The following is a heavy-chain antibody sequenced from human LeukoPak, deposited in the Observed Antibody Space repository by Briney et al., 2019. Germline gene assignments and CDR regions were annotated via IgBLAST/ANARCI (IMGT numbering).Heavy chain of an antibody. J-gene: IGHJ4*02. V-gene: IGHV4-34*01. CDR2: INHSGST. CDR3: ARGYGSGSYWVY. D-gene: IGHD3-10*01. CDR1: GGSFSGYH. Sequence: SETLSLTCAVHGGSFSGYHWSWIRQPPGKGLEWIGEINHSGSTNYNPSLKSRVTISKDTSKNQFSLRLSSVTAADTAVYYCARGYGSGSYWVYWGQGTLVTVSS.